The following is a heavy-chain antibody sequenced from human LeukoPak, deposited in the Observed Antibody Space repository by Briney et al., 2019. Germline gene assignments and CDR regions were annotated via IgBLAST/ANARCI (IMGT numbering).Heavy chain of an antibody. CDR2: IYYSGST. D-gene: IGHD3-22*01. V-gene: IGHV4-31*03. CDR3: ARAGPIDYDSSGEYFDY. Sequence: SETLSLTCTVSGGSISSGGYYWSWIRQHPGKGLEWIGYIYYSGSTYYNPSLKSRVTISVDTSKNRFSLKLSSVTAADTAVYYCARAGPIDYDSSGEYFDYWGQGTLVTVSS. J-gene: IGHJ4*02. CDR1: GGSISSGGYY.